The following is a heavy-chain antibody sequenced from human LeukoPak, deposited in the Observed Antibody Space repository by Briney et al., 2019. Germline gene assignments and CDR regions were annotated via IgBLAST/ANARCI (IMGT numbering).Heavy chain of an antibody. CDR3: AKRGVVIRVILVGFHKEAYYFDS. D-gene: IGHD3-22*01. J-gene: IGHJ4*02. Sequence: GGSLRLSCAVSGITLSNYGMSWVRQAPGKGLEWVAGISDSGGRTNYADSVKGRFTISRDNPKNTLYLQMNSLRAEDTAVYFCAKRGVVIRVILVGFHKEAYYFDSWGQGALVTVFS. V-gene: IGHV3-23*01. CDR2: ISDSGGRT. CDR1: GITLSNYG.